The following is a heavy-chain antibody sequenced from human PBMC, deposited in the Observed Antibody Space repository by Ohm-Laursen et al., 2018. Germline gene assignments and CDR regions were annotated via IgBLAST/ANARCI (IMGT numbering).Heavy chain of an antibody. D-gene: IGHD1-7*01. J-gene: IGHJ4*02. V-gene: IGHV4-4*07. CDR3: ARDARVAGTSDAFEH. CDR1: GGSISTYY. Sequence: TLSLTCTVSGGSISTYYWSWIRQSAGKGLEWIGRIHASGSTNYNPSLKSRVSLSHDTSKNQFSLKMTSVTAADTAVYYCARDARVAGTSDAFEHWGQGTLVTVTS. CDR2: IHASGST.